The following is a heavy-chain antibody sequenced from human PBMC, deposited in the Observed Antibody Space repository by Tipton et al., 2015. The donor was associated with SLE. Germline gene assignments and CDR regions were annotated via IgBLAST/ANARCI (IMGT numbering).Heavy chain of an antibody. CDR3: ARGGGNRGILDY. CDR2: IYYSGST. J-gene: IGHJ4*02. CDR1: GGSISSSSYY. D-gene: IGHD4-23*01. Sequence: TLSLTCTVSGGSISSSSYYWGWIRQPPGKGLEWFGSIYYSGSTYYNPSLKSRVTISVDTSKNQFSLKLSSVTAADTAVYYCARGGGNRGILDYWGQGTLVTVSS. V-gene: IGHV4-39*07.